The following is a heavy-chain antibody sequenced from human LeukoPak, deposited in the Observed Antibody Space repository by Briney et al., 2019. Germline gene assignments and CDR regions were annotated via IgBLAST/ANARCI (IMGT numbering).Heavy chain of an antibody. V-gene: IGHV4-61*02. J-gene: IGHJ6*03. Sequence: PSQTLSLTCTVSGGSISSGSSCWSWIRPPAGRGLEWIGRIYASGRTNYNPSLKSRVTISVDTSKNQFSLKLSSVTAADTAVYYCARETWPTILAYYYYMDVWGKGTTVTISS. CDR3: ARETWPTILAYYYYMDV. CDR1: GGSISSGSSC. CDR2: IYASGRT. D-gene: IGHD3-9*01.